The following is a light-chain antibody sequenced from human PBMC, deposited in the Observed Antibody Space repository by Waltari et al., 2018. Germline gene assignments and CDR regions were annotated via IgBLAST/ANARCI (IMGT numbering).Light chain of an antibody. CDR2: GDN. V-gene: IGLV1-40*01. CDR1: SFNIGAGYD. CDR3: QSFDTRLSGYV. J-gene: IGLJ1*01. Sequence: QSVLTQPPSVSGAPGQRVTISCTGSSFNIGAGYDVHWYQQLPGTAPKLLIYGDNNRPSGVPDQFSGSKSGTSASLAITGLQAEDEGDYYCQSFDTRLSGYVFGTGTKVTVL.